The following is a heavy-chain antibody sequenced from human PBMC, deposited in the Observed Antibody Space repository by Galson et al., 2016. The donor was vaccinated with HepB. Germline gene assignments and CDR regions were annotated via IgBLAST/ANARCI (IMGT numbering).Heavy chain of an antibody. CDR1: GFTFSSYA. CDR2: ISDNGGST. J-gene: IGHJ4*02. V-gene: IGHV3-23*01. D-gene: IGHD2-21*01. Sequence: SLRLSCAASGFTFSSYAVSWVRQAPGKGLEWVSGISDNGGSTFYADSVKGRFTISRDNSKNTVYLQMNSLRAEDTAKYYCANPGTYLLYWGQGTLVTVSS. CDR3: ANPGTYLLY.